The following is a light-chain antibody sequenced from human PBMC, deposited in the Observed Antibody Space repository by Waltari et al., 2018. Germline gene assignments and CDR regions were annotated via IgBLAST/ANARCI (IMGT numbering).Light chain of an antibody. CDR3: QQYYSYPS. Sequence: AIRITQSPSSLSASTGDRVTITCRASQGISSYLAWYQQKPGKAPKLLIYAASTLQSGVPSRFSGSGSGTDFTLTISCLQSEDFVTYYCQQYYSYPSFGQGTKLEIK. V-gene: IGKV1-8*01. CDR1: QGISSY. CDR2: AAS. J-gene: IGKJ2*01.